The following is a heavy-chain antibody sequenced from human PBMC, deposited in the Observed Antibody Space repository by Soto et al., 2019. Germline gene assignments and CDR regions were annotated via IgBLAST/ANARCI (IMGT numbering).Heavy chain of an antibody. D-gene: IGHD6-13*01. J-gene: IGHJ4*02. V-gene: IGHV3-23*01. CDR3: AKVGLRPRIAAAGPIYYFDN. CDR1: GFTFSSYA. CDR2: ISGSGGST. Sequence: GGSLRLSCAASGFTFSSYAMSWVRQAPGKGLEWVSAISGSGGSTYYADSVKGRFTISRDNSKNTLYLQMNSLRAEDTAVYYCAKVGLRPRIAAAGPIYYFDNGGQGTLVTVSS.